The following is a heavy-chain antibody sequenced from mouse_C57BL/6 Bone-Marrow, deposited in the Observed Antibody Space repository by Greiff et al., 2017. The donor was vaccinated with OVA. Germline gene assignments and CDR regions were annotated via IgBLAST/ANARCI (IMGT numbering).Heavy chain of an antibody. D-gene: IGHD1-1*01. V-gene: IGHV1-81*01. CDR1: GYTSTSYG. Sequence: VQLQQSGAELARPGASVKLSCKASGYTSTSYGISWVKQRTGQGLEWIGEIYPRSGNTYYNEKFKGKATLTADKSSSTAYMELRSLTPEDSAVYFCAKLITTVVAEYYFGYWGQGTTLTVSS. CDR2: IYPRSGNT. CDR3: AKLITTVVAEYYFGY. J-gene: IGHJ2*01.